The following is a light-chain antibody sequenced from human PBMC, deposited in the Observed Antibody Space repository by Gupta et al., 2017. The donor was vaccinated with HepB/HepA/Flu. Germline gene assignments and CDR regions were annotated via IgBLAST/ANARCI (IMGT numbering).Light chain of an antibody. V-gene: IGKV1-5*03. Sequence: DIQITQSPSTLSASVGDRVTITCRASQSITRGLAWYQQKPGRAPKLLLYRTSSLQTGVPSRFSGSGSGTEFTLTISSLQPDDFATYYCQQYSSFSWTFGQGTTVEI. CDR3: QQYSSFSWT. CDR2: RTS. CDR1: QSITRG. J-gene: IGKJ1*01.